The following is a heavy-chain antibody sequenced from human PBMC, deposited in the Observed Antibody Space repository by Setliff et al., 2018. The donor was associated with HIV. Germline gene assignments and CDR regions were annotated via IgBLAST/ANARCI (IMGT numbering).Heavy chain of an antibody. D-gene: IGHD3-3*01. J-gene: IGHJ4*02. V-gene: IGHV4-39*07. Sequence: SETLSLTCTVSGGSISSTTYYWGWIRQPPGKGLEWIGSFHYSGSTYYNPSLKSRVTISVDTSKNQFSLKLSSVTAADTAVYYCARDLVPWDNFWSGYSYYFDYWGQGTLVTVSS. CDR2: FHYSGST. CDR1: GGSISSTTYY. CDR3: ARDLVPWDNFWSGYSYYFDY.